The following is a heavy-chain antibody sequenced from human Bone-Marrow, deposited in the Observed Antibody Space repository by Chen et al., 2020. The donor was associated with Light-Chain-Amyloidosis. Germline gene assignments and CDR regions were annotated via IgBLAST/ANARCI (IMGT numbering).Heavy chain of an antibody. J-gene: IGHJ4*02. V-gene: IGHV3-48*03. CDR2: ISSSGSTI. Sequence: EVQLVESGGGLVQPGGFLRLSCAASGFTFSSYEMNWVRQAPGKGLDWVSYISSSGSTIYYADSVKGRFTISRDNAKDSLYLQMNSLRAEDTAVYYCARVGSYDSSGYYFYYFDYWGQGTLVTVSS. CDR1: GFTFSSYE. D-gene: IGHD3-22*01. CDR3: ARVGSYDSSGYYFYYFDY.